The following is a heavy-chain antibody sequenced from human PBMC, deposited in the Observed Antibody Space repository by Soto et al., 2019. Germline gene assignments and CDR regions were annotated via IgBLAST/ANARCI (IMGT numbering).Heavy chain of an antibody. J-gene: IGHJ6*02. CDR3: AKDLGGGNSNGLNYYYYGMDV. Sequence: GSLRLSCAASGFTFSSYGMHWVRQAPGKGLEWVAVISYDGSNKYYADSVKGRFTISRDNSKNTLYLQMNSLRAEDTAVYYCAKDLGGGNSNGLNYYYYGMDVWGQGTTVTVSS. V-gene: IGHV3-30*18. D-gene: IGHD2-21*02. CDR2: ISYDGSNK. CDR1: GFTFSSYG.